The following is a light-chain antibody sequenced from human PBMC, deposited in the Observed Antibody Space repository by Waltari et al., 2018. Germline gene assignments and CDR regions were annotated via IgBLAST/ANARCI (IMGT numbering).Light chain of an antibody. CDR2: GNP. Sequence: PPRPGTPPSPLIYGNPNRHSCVPARFSGSKSGTSGSLAITGLQAEDEAYYYCQSYDSSLTGSWVFGGGTKLTVL. J-gene: IGLJ3*02. V-gene: IGLV1-40*01. CDR3: QSYDSSLTGSWV.